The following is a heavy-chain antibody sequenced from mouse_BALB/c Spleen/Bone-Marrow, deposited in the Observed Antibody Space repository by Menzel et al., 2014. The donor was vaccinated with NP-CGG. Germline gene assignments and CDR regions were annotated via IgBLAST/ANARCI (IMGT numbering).Heavy chain of an antibody. CDR3: TGGVLFAY. D-gene: IGHD2-14*01. J-gene: IGHJ3*01. V-gene: IGHV1S127*01. Sequence: VQLQESGPQLVRPGASVKISCKASGYSFTTYWMHWVKQRPGQGLEWIGMIDPSDSETILNQKFKDKATLTGDKSSGTAYMQLRSPTSEGSAVYYCTGGVLFAYWGQGTLVTVSA. CDR1: GYSFTTYW. CDR2: IDPSDSET.